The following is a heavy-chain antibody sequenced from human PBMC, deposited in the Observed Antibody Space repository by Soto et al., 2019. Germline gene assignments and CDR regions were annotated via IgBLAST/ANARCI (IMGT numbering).Heavy chain of an antibody. CDR2: IYYSGRT. J-gene: IGHJ3*02. CDR1: GGSISSYY. V-gene: IGHV4-59*08. CDR3: ARHLGTTAWATFYI. D-gene: IGHD4-17*01. Sequence: QVQLQESGPGLVKPSETLSLTCTVSGGSISSYYWSWIRPPPGKGLEWIGYIYYSGRTDYNPSLKSRVTISLDTSKSRFSLKLTSVTAADTAMYYCARHLGTTAWATFYIWGQGTMVTVSS.